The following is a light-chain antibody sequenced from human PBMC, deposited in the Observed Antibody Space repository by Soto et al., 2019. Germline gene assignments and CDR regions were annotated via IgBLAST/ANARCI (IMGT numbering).Light chain of an antibody. V-gene: IGKV1-39*01. Sequence: DIQMTQSPSSLSTSVGDRVTITCRASQNIDRYLHWYQERPGEAPKLLIYGASGLHSGVPSRFTGSGSGTIFTLTTSSLQPEDSATYYCQQSYSTPPTFGGGTKVDIK. CDR2: GAS. CDR3: QQSYSTPPT. CDR1: QNIDRY. J-gene: IGKJ4*01.